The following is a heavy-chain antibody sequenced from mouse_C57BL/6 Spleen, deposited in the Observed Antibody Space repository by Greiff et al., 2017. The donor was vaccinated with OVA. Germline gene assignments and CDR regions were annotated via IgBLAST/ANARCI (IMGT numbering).Heavy chain of an antibody. V-gene: IGHV5-17*01. D-gene: IGHD2-12*01. CDR1: GFTFSDYG. CDR3: ARGVTYFDY. Sequence: EVQLKESGGGLVKPGGSLKLSCAASGFTFSDYGMHWVRQAPEKGLEWVAYISSGSSTIYYADTVKGRFTISRDNAKNTLFLQMTSLRSEDTAMYYCARGVTYFDYWGQGTTLTVSS. CDR2: ISSGSSTI. J-gene: IGHJ2*01.